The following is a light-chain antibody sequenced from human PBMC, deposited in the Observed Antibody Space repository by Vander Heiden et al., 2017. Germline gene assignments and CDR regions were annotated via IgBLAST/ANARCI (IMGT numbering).Light chain of an antibody. V-gene: IGLV2-8*01. J-gene: IGLJ3*02. CDR3: SSYAGSNNLV. CDR1: SSDVGGYNY. CDR2: EVS. Sequence: QSALPQPPSASGSPGQSVTISCTGTSSDVGGYNYVSRYQQHPGKAPKLMIDEVSRRPSGVPDRFSGSKSGNTASLTVSGLQGEDEAEYYCSSYAGSNNLVFGGGTKLTVL.